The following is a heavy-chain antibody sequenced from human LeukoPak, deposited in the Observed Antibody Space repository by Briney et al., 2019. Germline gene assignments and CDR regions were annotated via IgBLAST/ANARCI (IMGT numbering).Heavy chain of an antibody. CDR1: GGSISSSSYY. V-gene: IGHV4-39*07. CDR3: ARNGLWFGDTHDTYYYYMDV. J-gene: IGHJ6*03. CDR2: IYYTGST. Sequence: SETLSLTCTVSGGSISSSSYYWGWIRQPPGKGLEWIGSIYYTGSTYYNPSLKSRVTMSVDTSKNQFSLKLSSVTAADTAVYYCARNGLWFGDTHDTYYYYMDVWGKGTTVTISS. D-gene: IGHD3-10*01.